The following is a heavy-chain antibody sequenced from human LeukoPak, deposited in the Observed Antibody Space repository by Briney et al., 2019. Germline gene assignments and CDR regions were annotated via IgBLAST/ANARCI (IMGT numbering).Heavy chain of an antibody. J-gene: IGHJ4*02. CDR2: ISSSSSTI. CDR1: GFTFSSYS. D-gene: IGHD2-2*01. CDR3: AREYCSSTSCYLYYFDY. Sequence: GGSLRLSCAASGFTFSSYSMNWVRQAPGKGLEWVSYISSSSSTIYYADSVKGRFTISRDNAKNSLYLQMNSLRDEDTAVYYCAREYCSSTSCYLYYFDYWGQGTLVIVSS. V-gene: IGHV3-48*02.